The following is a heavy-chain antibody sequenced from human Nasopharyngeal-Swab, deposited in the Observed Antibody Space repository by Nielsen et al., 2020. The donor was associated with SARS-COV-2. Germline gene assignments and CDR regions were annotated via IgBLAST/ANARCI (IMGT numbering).Heavy chain of an antibody. CDR2: SSSSSSTI. J-gene: IGHJ4*02. V-gene: IGHV3-48*02. D-gene: IGHD6-19*01. CDR3: ARVRYSSGWSLDY. Sequence: VRQAPGKGLEWVSYSSSSSSTIYYADSVKGRFTISRDNAKNSLYLQMNSLRDEDTAVYYCARVRYSSGWSLDYWGQGTLVTVSS.